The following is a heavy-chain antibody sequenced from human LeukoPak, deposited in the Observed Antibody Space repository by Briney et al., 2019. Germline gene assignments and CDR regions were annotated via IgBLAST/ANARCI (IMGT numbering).Heavy chain of an antibody. V-gene: IGHV3-33*06. D-gene: IGHD1-1*01. CDR2: IWYDGSSK. J-gene: IGHJ6*02. CDR1: GFTFSSYG. Sequence: GGSLRLSCAASGFTFSSYGMHWVRQAPGKGLEWVAVIWYDGSSKYYADSVKGRFTISRDNSKNTLYLQMNSLRAEDTAVYYCAKTWNHYYYYNMDVWGQGTTVTVSS. CDR3: AKTWNHYYYYNMDV.